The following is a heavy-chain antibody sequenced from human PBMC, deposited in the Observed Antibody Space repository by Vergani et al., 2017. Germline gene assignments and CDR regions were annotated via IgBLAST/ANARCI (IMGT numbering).Heavy chain of an antibody. CDR1: GFTFSSND. D-gene: IGHD1-1*01. J-gene: IGHJ6*04. V-gene: IGHV3-13*01. CDR3: AKEFCGTGNCYGWNHLEV. Sequence: EVQLVESGGGLVQPGGSLRLSCTVSGFTFSSNDFHWVRQTAGKGLEWVSSIGVDSDRYYSDSVKGRFTISRDNGQSYLYLDMDNLRVEDTAVYFCAKEFCGTGNCYGWNHLEVWGEGTSVTVSS. CDR2: IGVDSDR.